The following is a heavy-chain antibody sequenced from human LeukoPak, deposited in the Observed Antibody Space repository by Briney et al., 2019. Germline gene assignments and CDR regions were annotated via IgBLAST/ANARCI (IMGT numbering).Heavy chain of an antibody. CDR1: GFTFSSYG. V-gene: IGHV3-30*18. CDR3: AKETTAYSSRTLDC. J-gene: IGHJ4*02. Sequence: GGSLRLSCAVSGFTFSSYGMHWVRQAPGKGLEWVAVISYDGSNKYYADSVKGRFTISRDNSKNTLYLQMNSLRGEDTAVYYCAKETTAYSSRTLDCWGQGTLVTVSS. D-gene: IGHD6-13*01. CDR2: ISYDGSNK.